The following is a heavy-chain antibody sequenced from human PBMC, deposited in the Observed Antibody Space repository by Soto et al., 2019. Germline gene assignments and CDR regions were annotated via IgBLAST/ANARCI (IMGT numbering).Heavy chain of an antibody. CDR2: IYHSGST. CDR1: GGSISSGGYS. Sequence: SETLSLTCAVSGGSISSGGYSWSWIRQPPGKGLEWIGYIYHSGSTYYNPSLKSRVTISVDRSKNQFSLKLSSVTAADTAVYYCARGPPSLWGQGTLVPVSS. V-gene: IGHV4-30-2*01. J-gene: IGHJ4*02. CDR3: ARGPPSL.